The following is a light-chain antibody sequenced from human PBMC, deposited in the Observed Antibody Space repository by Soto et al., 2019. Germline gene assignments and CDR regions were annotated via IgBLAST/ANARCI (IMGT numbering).Light chain of an antibody. J-gene: IGKJ1*01. CDR1: QSVSSSH. CDR2: GAS. Sequence: EIVLTQSPGTLSLSPGERATLSCRASQSVSSSHLAWYQQKPGQAPRLLIFGASSRATGIPDRFSGSGSGTGFTLTISRLEPGDFAVYYCQHFHSSPPAWTTSWTFGQGTKVEIK. CDR3: QHFHSSPPAWTTSWT. V-gene: IGKV3-20*01.